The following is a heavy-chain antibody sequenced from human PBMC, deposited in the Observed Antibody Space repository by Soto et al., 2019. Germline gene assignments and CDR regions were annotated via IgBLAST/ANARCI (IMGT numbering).Heavy chain of an antibody. J-gene: IGHJ5*02. CDR3: ATLPPPVVVALAEFPS. Sequence: QVQLRQSGPGLVKPSWTLSLTCFVSGTSISSTYWWTWVRQSPGKGLEWIGEIHHNGGTNYNPALKTRSTKSVDKANNVFSLGLESVTAAAAAIYCCATLPPPVVVALAEFPSWGQGALVTVSS. D-gene: IGHD2-21*01. V-gene: IGHV4-4*01. CDR1: GTSISSTYW. CDR2: IHHNGGT.